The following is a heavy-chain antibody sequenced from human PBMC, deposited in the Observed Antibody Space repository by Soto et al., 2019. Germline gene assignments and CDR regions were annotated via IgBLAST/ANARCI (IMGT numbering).Heavy chain of an antibody. V-gene: IGHV4-30-2*01. CDR3: ATQTYYYDSSGSIKGYYFDY. D-gene: IGHD3-22*01. CDR2: IYHSGST. Sequence: PSETLSLTCAVSGGSISSGGYSWSWIRQPPGKGLEWIGYIYHSGSTYYNPSLKSRVTISVDRSKNQFSLKLSSVTAADTAVYYCATQTYYYDSSGSIKGYYFDYWGQGTL. CDR1: GGSISSGGYS. J-gene: IGHJ4*02.